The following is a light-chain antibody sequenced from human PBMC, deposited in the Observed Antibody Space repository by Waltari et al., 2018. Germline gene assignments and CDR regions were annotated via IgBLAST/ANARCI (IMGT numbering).Light chain of an antibody. V-gene: IGKV4-1*01. Sequence: DIVMTQSPDSLAVSLGERATINCKSSQSVLSSSNNKHYLTWYQQKPGQPPKLLIYWASIRESGVPDRFSGSGSGTDFTLTISSLQAEDVAVYYCQQYYSTPPITFGQGTRLEIK. CDR2: WAS. CDR3: QQYYSTPPIT. J-gene: IGKJ5*01. CDR1: QSVLSSSNNKHY.